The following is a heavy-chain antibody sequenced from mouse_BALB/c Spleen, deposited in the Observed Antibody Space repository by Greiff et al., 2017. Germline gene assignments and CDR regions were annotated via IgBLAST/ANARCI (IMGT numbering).Heavy chain of an antibody. J-gene: IGHJ2*01. V-gene: IGHV5-17*02. CDR3: ARTGTTVFDY. Sequence: EVMLVESGGGLVQPGGSRKLSCAASGFTFSSFGMHWVRQAPEKGLEWVAYISSGSSTIYYADTVKGRFTISRDNPKNTLFLQMTSLRSEDTAMYYCARTGTTVFDYWGQGTTLTVSS. D-gene: IGHD4-1*01. CDR1: GFTFSSFG. CDR2: ISSGSSTI.